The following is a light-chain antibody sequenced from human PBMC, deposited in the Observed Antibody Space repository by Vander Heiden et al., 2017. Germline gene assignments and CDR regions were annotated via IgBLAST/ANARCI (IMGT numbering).Light chain of an antibody. CDR1: QSVSSN. V-gene: IGKV3-15*01. J-gene: IGKJ2*01. Sequence: EIVMTQSPAPLSVCPEERATLSCRASQSVSSNFAWYQHKPGQAPRLLIHGASTRATGIPARFSGSGSGTEFTVTISSLQSEDFAVYYCQQYNNWPNTFGQGTKLEIK. CDR3: QQYNNWPNT. CDR2: GAS.